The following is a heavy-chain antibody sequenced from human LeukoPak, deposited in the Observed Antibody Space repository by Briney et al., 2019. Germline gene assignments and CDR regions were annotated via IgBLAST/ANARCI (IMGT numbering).Heavy chain of an antibody. Sequence: GGSLRLSCSASGFPFSSYAMHWVRQAPGKGLEWVGFIRSKAYGGTTEYAASVKGRFTISRDDSKSIAYLQMNSLKTEDTAVYYCTRHLTTVTTRGYWGQGTLVTVSS. CDR2: IRSKAYGGTT. V-gene: IGHV3-49*04. CDR1: GFPFSSYA. CDR3: TRHLTTVTTRGY. D-gene: IGHD4-11*01. J-gene: IGHJ4*02.